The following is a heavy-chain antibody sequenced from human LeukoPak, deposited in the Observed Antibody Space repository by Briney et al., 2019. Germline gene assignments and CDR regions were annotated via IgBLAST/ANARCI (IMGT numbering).Heavy chain of an antibody. CDR3: ARDSSRYGSGSYYSLFDY. V-gene: IGHV1-69*05. Sequence: SVKVSCKASGGTFSSYAISWVRQAPGQGLEWMGGIIPIFGTANYAQKFQGRVTMTRDTSTSTVYMELSSLRSEDTAVYYCARDSSRYGSGSYYSLFDYWGQGTPVTVSS. CDR2: IIPIFGTA. CDR1: GGTFSSYA. D-gene: IGHD3-10*01. J-gene: IGHJ4*02.